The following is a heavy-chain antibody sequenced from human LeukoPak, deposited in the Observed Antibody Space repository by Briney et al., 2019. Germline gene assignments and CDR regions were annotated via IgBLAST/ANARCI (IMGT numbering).Heavy chain of an antibody. J-gene: IGHJ4*02. CDR3: AREGDYGDYGFDY. Sequence: SETLSLTCTASGGSISSYYWSWIRQSPGKGLEWIGYIYYSGSTNYNPSLKSRVTISVDTSKNQFSLKLSSVTAADTAVYYCAREGDYGDYGFDYWGQGTLVTVSS. CDR1: GGSISSYY. D-gene: IGHD4-17*01. CDR2: IYYSGST. V-gene: IGHV4-59*01.